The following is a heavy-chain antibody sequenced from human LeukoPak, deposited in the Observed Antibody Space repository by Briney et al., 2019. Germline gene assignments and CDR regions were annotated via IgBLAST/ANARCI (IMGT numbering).Heavy chain of an antibody. J-gene: IGHJ4*02. CDR1: GFTFSSYA. CDR2: ISGSGGST. CDR3: AKAHLPYGDYLNY. D-gene: IGHD4-17*01. Sequence: GGSLRLSCAASGFTFSSYAMSWVRQAPGKGLELVSAISGSGGSTYYADSVKGRFTISRDNSKNTLYLQMNSLRAEDTAVYYCAKAHLPYGDYLNYWGQGTLVTVSS. V-gene: IGHV3-23*01.